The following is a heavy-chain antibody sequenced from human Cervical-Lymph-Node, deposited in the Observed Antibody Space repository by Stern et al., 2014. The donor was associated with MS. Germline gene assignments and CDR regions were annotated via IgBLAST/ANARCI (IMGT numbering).Heavy chain of an antibody. CDR3: VERDAWFDP. CDR1: GGRFTSYA. V-gene: IGHV1-69*06. Sequence: VQLLESGAEVKKPGSSVNVSCTASGGRFTSYAISWVRQGPGQGLEWLGGAIPTIGSTNYAQKFQGRLTIPADKSSNIAYMELRSLTTEDTAIYYCVERDAWFDPWGPGTLVTVSS. J-gene: IGHJ5*02. CDR2: AIPTIGST. D-gene: IGHD1-1*01.